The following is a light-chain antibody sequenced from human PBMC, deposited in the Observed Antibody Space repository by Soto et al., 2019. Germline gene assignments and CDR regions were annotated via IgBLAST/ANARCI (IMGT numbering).Light chain of an antibody. CDR3: QQYNNWPIT. CDR1: QSISRS. V-gene: IGKV3-15*01. Sequence: IVLTQSPATLSLSPGERATLSCRASQSISRSLAWYQQKPGQAPRLLISDASTRATGIPARFSGSGSGTEFTLTVSSLQSEDFAVYYCQQYNNWPITFGQGTRLEIK. CDR2: DAS. J-gene: IGKJ5*01.